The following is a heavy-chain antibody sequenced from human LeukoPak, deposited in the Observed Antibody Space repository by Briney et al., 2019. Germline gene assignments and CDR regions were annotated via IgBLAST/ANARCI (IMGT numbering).Heavy chain of an antibody. Sequence: SVKVSCKASGGTFSNYAISWVRQAPGQGLEWMGGIIPIFGTANYAQKFQGRVTITADETTSTAYMELSSLRSEDTAVYYCARDRGGDPYNWFDPWGQGTLVTVSS. CDR2: IIPIFGTA. V-gene: IGHV1-69*13. CDR3: ARDRGGDPYNWFDP. CDR1: GGTFSNYA. J-gene: IGHJ5*02. D-gene: IGHD2-21*02.